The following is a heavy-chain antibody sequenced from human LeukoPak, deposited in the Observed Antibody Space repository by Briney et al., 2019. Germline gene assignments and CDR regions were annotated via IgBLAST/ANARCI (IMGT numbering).Heavy chain of an antibody. CDR3: ARERWQDTAMVTLGY. J-gene: IGHJ4*02. D-gene: IGHD5-18*01. CDR2: INPNSGGT. Sequence: ASVKVSRKASGYTFTGYYMHWVRQAPGQGLEWMGWINPNSGGTNYAQKFQGRVTMTRDTSISTAYMELSRLRSDDTAVYYCARERWQDTAMVTLGYWGQGTLVTVSS. V-gene: IGHV1-2*02. CDR1: GYTFTGYY.